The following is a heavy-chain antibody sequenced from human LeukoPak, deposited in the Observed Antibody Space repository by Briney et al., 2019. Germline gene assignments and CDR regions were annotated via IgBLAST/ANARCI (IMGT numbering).Heavy chain of an antibody. CDR3: ARHTLERFSLDAFDI. V-gene: IGHV4-39*01. Sequence: PSETLSLTCTVSGGSISSSSYYWGWIRQPPGKGREWIGSIYYSGSTYYNPSLKSRVTISVDTSKNQFSLKLSSVTAADTAVYYCARHTLERFSLDAFDIWGQGTMVTVSS. CDR1: GGSISSSSYY. D-gene: IGHD1-1*01. J-gene: IGHJ3*02. CDR2: IYYSGST.